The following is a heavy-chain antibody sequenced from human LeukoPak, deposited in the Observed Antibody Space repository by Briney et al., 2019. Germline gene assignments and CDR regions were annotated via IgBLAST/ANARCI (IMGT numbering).Heavy chain of an antibody. CDR3: AREESRYYYGMDV. CDR1: GGSIGSYY. CDR2: IYYSGST. J-gene: IGHJ6*02. V-gene: IGHV4-59*01. D-gene: IGHD3-10*01. Sequence: PSETLSLTCTVSGGSIGSYYWSWIRQPPGKGLEWIGYIYYSGSTNYNPSLKSRVTISVDTSKNQFSLKLSSVTAADTAVYYCAREESRYYYGMDVWGQGTTVTVSS.